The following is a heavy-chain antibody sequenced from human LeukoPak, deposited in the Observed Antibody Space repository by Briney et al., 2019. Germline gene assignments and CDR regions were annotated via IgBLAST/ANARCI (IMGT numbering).Heavy chain of an antibody. J-gene: IGHJ3*02. CDR3: ARDPYYYDSGSFAAFDI. Sequence: GGSLRLCCAASSYTFSSYWMTWVRQAPGKGLEWVANRKEDGSKTFYVDSVKGRFTISRDDAKNSLYLQMNSLRAEDTAVYYCARDPYYYDSGSFAAFDIWGQGTMVTVSS. CDR1: SYTFSSYW. V-gene: IGHV3-7*01. CDR2: RKEDGSKT. D-gene: IGHD3-10*01.